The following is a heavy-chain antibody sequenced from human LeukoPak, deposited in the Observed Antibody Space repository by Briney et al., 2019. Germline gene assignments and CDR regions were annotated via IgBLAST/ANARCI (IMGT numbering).Heavy chain of an antibody. D-gene: IGHD3-10*01. J-gene: IGHJ6*04. CDR1: GYTFTNYA. CDR3: ARDSRGSGSYQGVDV. V-gene: IGHV1-3*01. CDR2: INGGKGGT. Sequence: ASVKVSCKTSGYTFTNYAMHWVCQAPGQRLEWMGWINGGKGGTKYSQKFQGRVTFTRDTSASTVYMELSSLTFEDTAVYYCARDSRGSGSYQGVDVWGKGTTVTVSS.